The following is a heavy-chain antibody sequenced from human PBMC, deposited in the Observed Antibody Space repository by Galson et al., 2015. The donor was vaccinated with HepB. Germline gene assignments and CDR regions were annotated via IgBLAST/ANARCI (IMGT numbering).Heavy chain of an antibody. CDR1: GFTIRAYY. CDR2: IDRDGRTP. Sequence: SLRLSCAASGFTIRAYYFHWVRQAPGKGLVWVSRIDRDGRTPASADSVKGRFTISRDNAKNTVYLQMNSLRAEDTAVYYCAREDVADGNWFFDLWGRGTLVTVSS. V-gene: IGHV3-74*01. D-gene: IGHD2-15*01. J-gene: IGHJ2*01. CDR3: AREDVADGNWFFDL.